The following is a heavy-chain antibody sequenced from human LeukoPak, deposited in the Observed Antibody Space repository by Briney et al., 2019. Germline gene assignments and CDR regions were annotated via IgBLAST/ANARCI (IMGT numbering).Heavy chain of an antibody. CDR1: GYTFTSYA. V-gene: IGHV1-3*01. CDR2: INAGNGNT. J-gene: IGHJ4*02. CDR3: ARVRYCSGGSCPLPDY. D-gene: IGHD2-15*01. Sequence: ASVKVSCKASGYTFTSYAMHWVRQAPGQRLEWXXXINAGNGNTKYSQKFQGRVTITRDTSASTAYMELSSLRSEDTAVYYCARVRYCSGGSCPLPDYWGQGTLVTVSS.